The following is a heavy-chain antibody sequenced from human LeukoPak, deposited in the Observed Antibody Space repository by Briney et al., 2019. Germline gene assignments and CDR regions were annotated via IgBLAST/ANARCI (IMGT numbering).Heavy chain of an antibody. CDR1: GFTFSSYG. Sequence: PGGSLRLSCAASGFTFSSYGMHWVRQAPGKGLEWVAVISYDGSNKYYADSVKGRFTISRDNSKNTLYLQMNSLRAEDTAVYYCASVITSYYYYYGMDVWGQGTTVTVSS. CDR3: ASVITSYYYYYGMDV. D-gene: IGHD3-22*01. V-gene: IGHV3-30*19. CDR2: ISYDGSNK. J-gene: IGHJ6*02.